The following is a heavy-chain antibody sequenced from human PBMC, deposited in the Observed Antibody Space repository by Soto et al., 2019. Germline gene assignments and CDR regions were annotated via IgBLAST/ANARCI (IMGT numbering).Heavy chain of an antibody. CDR3: ARAFDESYNSAWYFDY. J-gene: IGHJ4*02. V-gene: IGHV3-33*01. CDR2: IWYDGSNK. CDR1: GFTFSSYG. D-gene: IGHD1-26*01. Sequence: QVQLVESGGGVVQPGRSLRLSCAASGFTFSSYGMHWVRQAPGKGLEWVAVIWYDGSNKYYADSVKGRFTISRDNSKNTLYLQMNSLRAEDTAVYHCARAFDESYNSAWYFDYWGQGTLVTVSS.